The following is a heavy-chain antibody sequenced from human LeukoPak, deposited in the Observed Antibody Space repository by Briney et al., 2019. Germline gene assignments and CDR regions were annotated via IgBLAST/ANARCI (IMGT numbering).Heavy chain of an antibody. V-gene: IGHV4-38-2*01. CDR2: IYHSGST. D-gene: IGHD6-19*01. CDR3: ARGSSGWPRHCFDP. J-gene: IGHJ5*02. CDR1: GYSISSCYY. Sequence: SETLSLTCAVSGYSISSCYYWGWIRQPPGKGLEWIGSIYHSGSTYYNPSLKSRVTISVDTSKNQFSLKLSSVTAADTAVYYCARGSSGWPRHCFDPWGQGTLVTVSS.